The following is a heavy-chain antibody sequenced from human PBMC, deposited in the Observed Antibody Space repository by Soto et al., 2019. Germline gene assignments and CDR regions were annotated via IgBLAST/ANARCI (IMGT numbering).Heavy chain of an antibody. D-gene: IGHD2-21*02. CDR1: GGTFSSYA. CDR2: IIPIFGTA. Sequence: QVQLVQSGAEVQKPGSSVKVSCKASGGTFSSYAISWVRQAPGQGLEWMGGIIPIFGTANYAQKFQGRVTITADESTSTAYMELSSLRSEDTAVYNCARSRGYCGGDCYQNWFDPWGQGTLVTVSS. J-gene: IGHJ5*02. V-gene: IGHV1-69*01. CDR3: ARSRGYCGGDCYQNWFDP.